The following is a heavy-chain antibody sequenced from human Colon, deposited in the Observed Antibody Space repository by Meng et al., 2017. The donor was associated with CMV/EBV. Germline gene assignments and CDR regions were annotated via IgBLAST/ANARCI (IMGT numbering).Heavy chain of an antibody. CDR1: GFTFYNAW. CDR2: ISSSGSYM. CDR3: ARGSGLSGSYPGY. Sequence: GESLKISCATSGFTFYNAWMNWVRQAPGKGLEWVSYISSSGSYMYFADSVKGRFTISRDNAKSSVFLQMNSLRAEDTAIYYCARGSGLSGSYPGYWGQGTLVTVSS. V-gene: IGHV3-21*04. D-gene: IGHD3-16*02. J-gene: IGHJ4*02.